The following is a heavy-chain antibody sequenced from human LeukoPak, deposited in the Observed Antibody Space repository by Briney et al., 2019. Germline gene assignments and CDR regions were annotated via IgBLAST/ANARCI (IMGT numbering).Heavy chain of an antibody. CDR1: GGSISGSSYL. J-gene: IGHJ4*02. D-gene: IGHD3-10*01. CDR2: IYYSGNT. Sequence: SETLSLTCAASGGSISGSSYLWGWIRQPPGKGLEWIGSIYYSGNTYYNPSLKSRVTISVDTSKNQFSLKLSSVTAADTAVYYCARLKEGIDYCGEGTLVTVSS. CDR3: ARLKEGIDY. V-gene: IGHV4-39*01.